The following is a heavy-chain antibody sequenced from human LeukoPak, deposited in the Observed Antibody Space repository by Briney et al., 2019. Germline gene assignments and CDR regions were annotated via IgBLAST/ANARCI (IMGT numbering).Heavy chain of an antibody. CDR1: GGSISSGSYY. J-gene: IGHJ6*03. Sequence: SETLSLTCTVSGGSISSGSYYWSWIRQPAGKGLEWIGYIYYSGSTNYNPSLKSRVTISVDTSKNQFSLKLSSVTAADTAVYYCARAQSGLPYYYYYYMDVWGKGTTVTVSS. CDR3: ARAQSGLPYYYYYYMDV. V-gene: IGHV4-61*10. D-gene: IGHD3-10*01. CDR2: IYYSGST.